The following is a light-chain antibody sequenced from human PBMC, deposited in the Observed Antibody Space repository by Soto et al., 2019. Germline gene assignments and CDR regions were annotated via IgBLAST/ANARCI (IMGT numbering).Light chain of an antibody. V-gene: IGKV1-39*01. CDR1: QDIGNY. Sequence: DIPMTQSPSSLSASVGDRVTIACQANQDIGNYLNWYQQKPGKAPRLLIYDASNLEIGVPSRFSGSGSGTDFTLTISSLQPEDFASYYCQQSYSTPPTFGQGTKVDIK. J-gene: IGKJ1*01. CDR3: QQSYSTPPT. CDR2: DAS.